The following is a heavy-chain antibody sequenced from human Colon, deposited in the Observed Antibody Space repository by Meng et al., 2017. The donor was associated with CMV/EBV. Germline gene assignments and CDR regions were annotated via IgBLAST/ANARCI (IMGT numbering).Heavy chain of an antibody. V-gene: IGHV1-2*02. D-gene: IGHD3/OR15-3a*01. Sequence: KVSCKSSGYTFTDYYIHWVRQAPGQGLEWMGWIDPKSGGTKYPQAFQGRVTMSSDTSMTTAYLDISGLRSDDTAIYYCARSEFWNSFYKHIDFDSWGQGTLVTVSS. CDR2: IDPKSGGT. J-gene: IGHJ4*02. CDR1: GYTFTDYY. CDR3: ARSEFWNSFYKHIDFDS.